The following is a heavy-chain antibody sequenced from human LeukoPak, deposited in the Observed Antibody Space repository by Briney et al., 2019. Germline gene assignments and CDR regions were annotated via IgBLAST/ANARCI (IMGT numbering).Heavy chain of an antibody. CDR2: ISSSSITI. V-gene: IGHV3-48*02. CDR1: GFTFSSYA. D-gene: IGHD6-6*01. CDR3: ARGRPYYLDY. Sequence: GGSLRLSCAASGFTFSSYAMHWVRQAPGKGLEWVSYISSSSITIYYADSVKGRFTISRDNAKNSLYLQMNSLRDEDTAVYYCARGRPYYLDYWGQGSLVAVSS. J-gene: IGHJ4*02.